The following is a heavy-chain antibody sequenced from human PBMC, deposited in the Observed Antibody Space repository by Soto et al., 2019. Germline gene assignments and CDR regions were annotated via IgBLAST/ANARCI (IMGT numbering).Heavy chain of an antibody. CDR2: INPNSGGT. Sequence: ASVKVSCKASGYTFTGYYMHWVRQAPGQGLEWMGWINPNSGGTNYAQKFQDWVTMTRDTSISAAYMELSRLRSDDTAMYYCARVQTSSSDFDYWGQGTLVTVSS. CDR3: ARVQTSSSDFDY. J-gene: IGHJ4*02. V-gene: IGHV1-2*04. D-gene: IGHD6-6*01. CDR1: GYTFTGYY.